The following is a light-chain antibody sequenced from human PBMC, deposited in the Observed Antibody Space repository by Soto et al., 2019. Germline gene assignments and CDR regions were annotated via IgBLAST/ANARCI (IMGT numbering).Light chain of an antibody. CDR1: QSVSSRY. Sequence: VLKNYTGTLCLSPGESAALSSTSSQSVSSRYLGWYQQRFGQAPRLLIYGASSRATGIPDRFSGSGSGTDFTLTCSSREPEDFAVYYCQQYGSPPWTFGQGTKVDIK. CDR3: QQYGSPPWT. CDR2: GAS. J-gene: IGKJ1*01. V-gene: IGKV3-20*01.